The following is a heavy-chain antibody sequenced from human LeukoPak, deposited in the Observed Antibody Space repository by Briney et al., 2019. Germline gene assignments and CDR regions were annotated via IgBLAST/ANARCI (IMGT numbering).Heavy chain of an antibody. J-gene: IGHJ4*02. D-gene: IGHD2-15*01. Sequence: GGSLRLSCAASGFTVSSNYMNWVRQAPGKGLEWVAFIRSKAYGGTTEYAASVKGRFTFSRDDSKSIAYLQMNNLKTEDTAVYYCTRDGGFLYYLDYWGQGALVTVSS. V-gene: IGHV3-49*04. CDR1: GFTVSSNY. CDR3: TRDGGFLYYLDY. CDR2: IRSKAYGGTT.